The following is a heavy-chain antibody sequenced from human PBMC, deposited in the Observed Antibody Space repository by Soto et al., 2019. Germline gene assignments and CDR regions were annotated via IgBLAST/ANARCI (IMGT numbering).Heavy chain of an antibody. D-gene: IGHD1-26*01. Sequence: QLQLQESGPGLVRPSETLPLTCSVTGGSISSSDYYWVWIRQPPGKGLEWIVCILHTGSTYYNPTLESRVTISVDTSKNQCSLPLSSVTAANTAVYYCARSPWLLLSYYFDSWGPGTLVTVAS. CDR2: ILHTGST. J-gene: IGHJ4*02. CDR3: ARSPWLLLSYYFDS. CDR1: GGSISSSDYY. V-gene: IGHV4-39*01.